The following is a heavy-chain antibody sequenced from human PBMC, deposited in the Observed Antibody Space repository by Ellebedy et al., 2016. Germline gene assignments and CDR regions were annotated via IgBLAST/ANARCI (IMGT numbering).Heavy chain of an antibody. J-gene: IGHJ3*02. CDR3: ARGIVLRYFDWSHDAFDI. D-gene: IGHD3-9*01. CDR2: IYHSGST. V-gene: IGHV4-4*02. CDR1: GGSISSSNW. Sequence: SETLSLTXAVSGGSISSSNWWSWVRQPPGKGLEWIGEIYHSGSTNYNPSLKSRVTISVDKSKNQFSLKLSSVTAADTAVYYCARGIVLRYFDWSHDAFDIWGQGTMVTVSS.